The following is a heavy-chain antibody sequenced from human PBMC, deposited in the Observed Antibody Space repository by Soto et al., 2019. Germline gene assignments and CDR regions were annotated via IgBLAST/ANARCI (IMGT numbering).Heavy chain of an antibody. J-gene: IGHJ6*02. Sequence: GGSLRLSCAASGFTFSSYAMHWVRQAPGKGLEWVAVISYDGSNKYYADSVKGRFTISRDNSKNTLYLQMNSLRAEDTAVYYCAREGGVTCYGMGVWGQGTTVTVSS. CDR2: ISYDGSNK. V-gene: IGHV3-30-3*01. CDR1: GFTFSSYA. CDR3: AREGGVTCYGMGV. D-gene: IGHD3-16*01.